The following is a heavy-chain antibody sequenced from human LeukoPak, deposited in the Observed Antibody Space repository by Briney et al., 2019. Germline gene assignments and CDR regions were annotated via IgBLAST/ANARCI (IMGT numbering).Heavy chain of an antibody. CDR2: IKKDGSGK. Sequence: GGSLRLSCAASGFTFSSYWMSWVHQAPGKGLEWVANIKKDGSGKYYVDSVKGRFTISRDNVNNSLYLQMNSLRAEDTAVYYCARGGGWYPDYWGQGTLVTVSS. D-gene: IGHD6-19*01. CDR3: ARGGGWYPDY. J-gene: IGHJ4*02. CDR1: GFTFSSYW. V-gene: IGHV3-7*03.